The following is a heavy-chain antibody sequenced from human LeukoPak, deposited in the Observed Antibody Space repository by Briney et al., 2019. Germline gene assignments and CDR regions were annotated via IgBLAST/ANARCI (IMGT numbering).Heavy chain of an antibody. Sequence: ASVKVSCKASGYTFTDYAVNWVRQAPGQGLEWMGWINTYNGDAMYAQGFTGRFVLSLDTSVRTAYLQINSLKAEDTAVYYCVRQYCGENTCRYRTYFDYWGQGTLVTVSS. J-gene: IGHJ4*02. CDR1: GYTFTDYA. D-gene: IGHD2-21*01. CDR2: INTYNGDA. CDR3: VRQYCGENTCRYRTYFDY. V-gene: IGHV7-4-1*02.